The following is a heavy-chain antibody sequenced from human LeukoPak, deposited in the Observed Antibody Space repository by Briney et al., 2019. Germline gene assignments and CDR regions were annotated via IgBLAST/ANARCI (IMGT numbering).Heavy chain of an antibody. D-gene: IGHD1-26*01. Sequence: GGSLRLSCAAFGFTFNTYTMIWVRQAPGKGLEWVSTITGSGGSKFYADSVKGRFTISRDNSKNTLYLQMNSLRAEDTAVYYCARSVGATMRKNLYFDYWGQGTLVTVSS. CDR2: ITGSGGSK. CDR3: ARSVGATMRKNLYFDY. J-gene: IGHJ4*02. CDR1: GFTFNTYT. V-gene: IGHV3-23*01.